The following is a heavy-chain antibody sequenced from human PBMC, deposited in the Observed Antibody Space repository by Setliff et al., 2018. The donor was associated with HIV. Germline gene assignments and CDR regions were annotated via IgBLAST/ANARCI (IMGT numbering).Heavy chain of an antibody. CDR1: GGSINSYY. Sequence: SETLSLTCSVSGGSINSYYWSWIRQPPGKGLEWIGEIIHSGSTNYNPSLKSRVTISVDTSKNQFSLKLSSVTAADTAVYYCARYSGYDPSFDYWGQGTQVTVSS. CDR2: IIHSGST. J-gene: IGHJ4*02. D-gene: IGHD5-12*01. CDR3: ARYSGYDPSFDY. V-gene: IGHV4-34*12.